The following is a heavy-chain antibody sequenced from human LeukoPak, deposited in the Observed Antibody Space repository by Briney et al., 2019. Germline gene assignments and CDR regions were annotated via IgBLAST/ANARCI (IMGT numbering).Heavy chain of an antibody. V-gene: IGHV1-8*01. J-gene: IGHJ4*02. CDR1: GYTFTSYD. CDR3: ARIAAAGNRRLNY. Sequence: ASVKVSCKASGYTFTSYDINWVRQATGQGLGWMGWMNPNSGNTGYAQKFQGRINMTRNTSISTAYMELSRLTSEDTAVYYCARIAAAGNRRLNYWGQGTLVTVSS. D-gene: IGHD6-13*01. CDR2: MNPNSGNT.